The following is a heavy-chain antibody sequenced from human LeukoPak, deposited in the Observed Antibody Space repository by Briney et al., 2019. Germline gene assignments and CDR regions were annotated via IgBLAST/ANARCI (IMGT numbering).Heavy chain of an antibody. J-gene: IGHJ3*02. Sequence: SETLSLTCTVSGGSISSYYWSWIRQPAGKGLEWIGRIYTSGSTNYNPSLKNRVTISVDTSKNQFSLKLSSVTAADTAVYYCARSSLSGSPDAFDIWGQGTMVTVSS. CDR1: GGSISSYY. V-gene: IGHV4-4*07. CDR3: ARSSLSGSPDAFDI. D-gene: IGHD3-3*01. CDR2: IYTSGST.